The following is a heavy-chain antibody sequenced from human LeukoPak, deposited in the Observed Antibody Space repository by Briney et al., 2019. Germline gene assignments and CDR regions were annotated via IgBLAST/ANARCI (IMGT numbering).Heavy chain of an antibody. CDR3: ARRSFHCSGGSCYSGVPIDY. CDR1: GGSFSGYY. CDR2: INHGGST. J-gene: IGHJ4*02. V-gene: IGHV4-34*01. Sequence: PSETLSLTCAVYGGSFSGYYWSWIRQPPGKGLEWIGEINHGGSTNYNPSLKSRVTISVDTSKNQFSLKLSSVTAADTAVYYCARRSFHCSGGSCYSGVPIDYWGQGTLVTVSS. D-gene: IGHD2-15*01.